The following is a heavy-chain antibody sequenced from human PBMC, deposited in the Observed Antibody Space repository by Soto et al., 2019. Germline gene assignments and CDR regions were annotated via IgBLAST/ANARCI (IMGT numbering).Heavy chain of an antibody. D-gene: IGHD3-3*01. CDR3: ARTTFRVLRVLEWLSFSMDV. Sequence: GESLKISCKGSGYSFTSYWISWVRQMPGKGLEWMGRIDPSDSYTNYSPSFQGHVTISADKSISTAYLQWSSLKASDTAMYYCARTTFRVLRVLEWLSFSMDVWGQGTTVTVSS. V-gene: IGHV5-10-1*01. CDR1: GYSFTSYW. CDR2: IDPSDSYT. J-gene: IGHJ6*02.